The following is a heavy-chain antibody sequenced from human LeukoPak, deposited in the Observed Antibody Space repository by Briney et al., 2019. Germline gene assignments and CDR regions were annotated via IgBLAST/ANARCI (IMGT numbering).Heavy chain of an antibody. CDR2: IYSGGST. J-gene: IGHJ3*02. CDR1: GFTVSSNY. D-gene: IGHD3-22*01. V-gene: IGHV3-66*01. Sequence: GGSLRLSCAASGFTVSSNYMSWVRQAPGKGLEWVSVIYSGGSTYYADSVKGRFTISRDNSKNTLYLQMNSLRAEDTAVYYCARGDYYDSSGYYYGTPNAFDIRGQGTMVTVSS. CDR3: ARGDYYDSSGYYYGTPNAFDI.